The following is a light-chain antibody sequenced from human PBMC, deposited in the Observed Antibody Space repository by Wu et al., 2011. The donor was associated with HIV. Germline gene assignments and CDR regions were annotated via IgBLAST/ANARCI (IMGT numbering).Light chain of an antibody. Sequence: AILSLSPGDRATLSCRASQSIGNYLAWYHKNLARLPGSSSLMHPQGHWHPSQVQWPGSGTDFTLTISSLESEDFAVYFCQYRTTFGQGTRLESK. V-gene: IGKV3-11*01. CDR2: MHP. J-gene: IGKJ5*01. CDR1: QSIGNY. CDR3: QYRTT.